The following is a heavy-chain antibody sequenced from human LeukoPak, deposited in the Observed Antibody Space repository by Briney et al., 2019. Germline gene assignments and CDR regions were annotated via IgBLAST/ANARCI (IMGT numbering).Heavy chain of an antibody. J-gene: IGHJ3*02. CDR3: AKGSSRPPNAFDT. Sequence: GGSLRLSCAASGFTFSGHWMSWVRQAPGKGLEWVASIRQDGSEKHYVDSVEGRFTISRDNAKNSLHLQMNSLRAEDTAVYYCAKGSSRPPNAFDTWGQGTLVTVSS. CDR1: GFTFSGHW. D-gene: IGHD6-6*01. CDR2: IRQDGSEK. V-gene: IGHV3-7*01.